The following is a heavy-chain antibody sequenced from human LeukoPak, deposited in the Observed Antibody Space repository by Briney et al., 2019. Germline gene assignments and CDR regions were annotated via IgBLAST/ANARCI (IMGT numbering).Heavy chain of an antibody. D-gene: IGHD3-10*01. CDR1: GYTFTSYG. Sequence: SVKVSCKASGYTFTSYGISWVRQAPGQGLEWMGRIIPIFGTANYAQKFQGRVTITTDESTSTAYMELSSLRSEDTAVYYCARVSYGSGSYWEQIYAFDIWGQGTMVTVSS. J-gene: IGHJ3*02. CDR2: IIPIFGTA. V-gene: IGHV1-69*05. CDR3: ARVSYGSGSYWEQIYAFDI.